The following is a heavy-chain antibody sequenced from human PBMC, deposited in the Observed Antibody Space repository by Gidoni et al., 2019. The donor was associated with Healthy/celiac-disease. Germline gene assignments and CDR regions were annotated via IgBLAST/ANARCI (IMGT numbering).Heavy chain of an antibody. V-gene: IGHV5-10-1*03. CDR2: IDPRDTYT. CDR3: ARQSRNYYGMDV. J-gene: IGHJ6*02. Sequence: EVQLVQSGAEVKKPGESLRISCKGSGYSFTSYWISWVRQMPGKGRDWMGRIDPRDTYTTYSPSFQGHVTISADKSISTAYLQWRSLKASDTAMYYCARQSRNYYGMDVWGQGTTVTVS. CDR1: GYSFTSYW.